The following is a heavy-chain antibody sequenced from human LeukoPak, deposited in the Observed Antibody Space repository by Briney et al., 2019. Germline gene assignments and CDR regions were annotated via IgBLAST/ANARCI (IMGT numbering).Heavy chain of an antibody. D-gene: IGHD2-2*01. V-gene: IGHV1-2*02. CDR2: INPNSGGT. CDR3: ARDHCTSSGCYEYYYYGMDV. Sequence: ASVKVSCKASGYTFTDYYPQWVRQAPGQGLEWMGWINPNSGGTNSAQKFQGRVTMTRDTSVSTAYMELSRLRSDDTAVYYCARDHCTSSGCYEYYYYGMDVWGQGTTVTVSS. J-gene: IGHJ6*02. CDR1: GYTFTDYY.